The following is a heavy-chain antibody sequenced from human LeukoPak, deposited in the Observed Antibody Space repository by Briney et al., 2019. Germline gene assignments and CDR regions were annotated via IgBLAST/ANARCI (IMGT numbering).Heavy chain of an antibody. CDR1: GFTFSDYY. CDR2: IKQDGSEK. CDR3: ARESEYSSSSASFDI. V-gene: IGHV3-7*01. D-gene: IGHD6-6*01. J-gene: IGHJ3*02. Sequence: GGSLRLSCAASGFTFSDYYMSWIRQAPGQGLEWVANIKQDGSEKYYVASVKGRFSISRDNAKNSLYLQMNSLRAEDTAVYYCARESEYSSSSASFDIWGQGTMVTVSS.